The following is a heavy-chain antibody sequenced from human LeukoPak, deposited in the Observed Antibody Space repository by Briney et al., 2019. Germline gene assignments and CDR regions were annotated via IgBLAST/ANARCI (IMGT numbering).Heavy chain of an antibody. CDR3: ARAAHPPYSNYPLDY. CDR1: GFTFSSYW. Sequence: GGSLRLSCAASGFTFSSYWMHWVRQAPGKGLVWVSRINSDGSSTSYADSVKGRFTISRDNAKNTLYLQMNSLRAEDTAVYYCARAAHPPYSNYPLDYWGQGTLVTVSS. D-gene: IGHD4-11*01. J-gene: IGHJ4*02. CDR2: INSDGSST. V-gene: IGHV3-74*01.